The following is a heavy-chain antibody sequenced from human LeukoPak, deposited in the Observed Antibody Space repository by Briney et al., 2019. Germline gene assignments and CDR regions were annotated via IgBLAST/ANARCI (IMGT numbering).Heavy chain of an antibody. J-gene: IGHJ4*02. Sequence: SGTLSLTCAVSGGSISSDNWWSWVRQPPGKGLEWVGEIYRSGSANYNPSLKSRVTISVDKSKNQFSLKLSSVTAADTAVYGCVKGGTGHFEYWGEGVLVTVS. D-gene: IGHD1-1*01. CDR2: IYRSGSA. V-gene: IGHV4-4*01. CDR1: GGSISSDNW. CDR3: VKGGTGHFEY.